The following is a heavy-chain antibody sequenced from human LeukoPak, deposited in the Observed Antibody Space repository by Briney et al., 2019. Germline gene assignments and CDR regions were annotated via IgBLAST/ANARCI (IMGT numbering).Heavy chain of an antibody. CDR3: ARMTLIDY. V-gene: IGHV3-48*03. J-gene: IGHJ4*02. Sequence: GGSLRLSCAASGFTFSSCGMNWVRQAPGKGLEWVSYISPTGSALYYADSAKGRFTISRDNAKNSLYLQMNSLRTEDTAVYYCARMTLIDYWGQGTLVTVSS. CDR2: ISPTGSAL. D-gene: IGHD3-16*01. CDR1: GFTFSSCG.